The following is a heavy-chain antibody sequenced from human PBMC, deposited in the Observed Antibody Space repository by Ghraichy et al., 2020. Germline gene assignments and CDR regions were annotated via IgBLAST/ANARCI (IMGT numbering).Heavy chain of an antibody. V-gene: IGHV3-15*01. J-gene: IGHJ3*02. CDR1: GFTFSNAW. CDR3: TTGYAVYDAFDI. D-gene: IGHD1-1*01. Sequence: GGSLRLSCAASGFTFSNAWMSWVRQAPGKGLEWVGRIKSKTDGGTTDYAAPVKGRFTISRDDSKNTLYLQMNSLKTEDTAVYYCTTGYAVYDAFDIWGQGTMVTVSS. CDR2: IKSKTDGGTT.